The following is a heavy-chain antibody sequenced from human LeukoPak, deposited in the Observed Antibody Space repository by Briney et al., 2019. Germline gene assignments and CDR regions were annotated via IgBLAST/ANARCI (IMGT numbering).Heavy chain of an antibody. V-gene: IGHV3-30-3*01. CDR1: GFTFSSYA. CDR2: ISYDGSNK. Sequence: GGSLRLSCAASGFTFSSYAMHWVRQAPGKGLEWVAVISYDGSNKYYADSVKGRFTISRDNSKNTLYLQTNSLRAEDTAVYYCARDPGVLRFLEWSDAFDIWGQGTMVTVSS. CDR3: ARDPGVLRFLEWSDAFDI. D-gene: IGHD3-3*01. J-gene: IGHJ3*02.